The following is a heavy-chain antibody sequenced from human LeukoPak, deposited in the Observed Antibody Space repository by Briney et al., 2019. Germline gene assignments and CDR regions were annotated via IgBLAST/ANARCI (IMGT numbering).Heavy chain of an antibody. V-gene: IGHV3-30*02. CDR3: AKDRPDYGDHRGIFDI. J-gene: IGHJ3*02. CDR1: GFTFSSYG. Sequence: PGGSLRLSCAASGFTFSSYGMHWVRQAPGKGLEWVAFIRYDGVTKYYADSVKGRFAISRDNSKNTLYVQMSSLRAEDTAVYYCAKDRPDYGDHRGIFDIWGQGTMVTVSS. D-gene: IGHD4-17*01. CDR2: IRYDGVTK.